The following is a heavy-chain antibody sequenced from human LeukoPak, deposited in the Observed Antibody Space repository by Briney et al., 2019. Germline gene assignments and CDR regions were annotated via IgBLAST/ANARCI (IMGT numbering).Heavy chain of an antibody. V-gene: IGHV3-53*01. CDR3: AREVGNFDWLFEA. CDR2: IYSGGST. Sequence: GGSLRLSCAASGFTFSSYSMNWVRQAPGKGLEWVSVIYSGGSTYYADSVKGRFTISRDNSKNTLYLQMNSLRAEDTAVYYCAREVGNFDWLFEAWGQGTLVTVSS. D-gene: IGHD3-9*01. CDR1: GFTFSSYS. J-gene: IGHJ5*02.